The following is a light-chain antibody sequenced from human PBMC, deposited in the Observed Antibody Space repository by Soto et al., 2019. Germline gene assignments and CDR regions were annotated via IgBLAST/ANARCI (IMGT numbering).Light chain of an antibody. CDR3: QQSYITPWT. CDR1: QSIRSY. Sequence: DIPMTQSPSSLSASVGDRVTITCRASQSIRSYLNWYQQKPGKAPKVLIYGASSLQSGVPSRFSGSGSGADFTLTISSLQPEDFATYYCQQSYITPWTFGQGTKVEIK. V-gene: IGKV1-39*01. CDR2: GAS. J-gene: IGKJ1*01.